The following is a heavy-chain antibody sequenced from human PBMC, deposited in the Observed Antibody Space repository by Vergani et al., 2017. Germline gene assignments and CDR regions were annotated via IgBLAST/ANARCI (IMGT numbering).Heavy chain of an antibody. Sequence: QMQLVQSGPEVKKPGTSVKVSCKASGFTFTSSAVQWVRQARGQRLEWIGWIVVGSGNTNYAQKFQERVTITRDMSTSTAYMELSSLRSEDTAVYYCAADSGMATITGWYFDLWGRGTLVTVSS. CDR2: IVVGSGNT. D-gene: IGHD5-24*01. CDR3: AADSGMATITGWYFDL. CDR1: GFTFTSSA. V-gene: IGHV1-58*01. J-gene: IGHJ2*01.